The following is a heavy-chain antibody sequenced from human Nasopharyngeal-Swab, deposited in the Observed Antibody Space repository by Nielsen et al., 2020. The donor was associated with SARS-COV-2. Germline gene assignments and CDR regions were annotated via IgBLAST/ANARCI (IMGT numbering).Heavy chain of an antibody. CDR3: ATVLE. V-gene: IGHV3-15*01. Sequence: GESLKISCATSGFTFSPYTMTWVRQAPGKGLEWVGRIKSKNVGGTTDYAASVKGRFAISRDDSKKVLYLQVNSLKTEDTGIYYCATVLEWGQGTLVSVSS. J-gene: IGHJ4*02. CDR1: GFTFSPYT. CDR2: IKSKNVGGTT.